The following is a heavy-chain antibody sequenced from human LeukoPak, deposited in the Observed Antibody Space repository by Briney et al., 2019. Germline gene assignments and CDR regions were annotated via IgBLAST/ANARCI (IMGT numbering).Heavy chain of an antibody. CDR1: GYTCTTYF. Sequence: ASVKDISKAAGYTCTTYFLHCVRQAPGQGLEWMGWINPNSGGTNYAHKLQGRVTMTTDKSQCTAYMEQSSMRSDDTAVYYCARGGSILLWFRELFGFEYGRRGNLVTVSS. D-gene: IGHD3-10*01. J-gene: IGHJ4*02. CDR2: INPNSGGT. CDR3: ARGGSILLWFRELFGFEY. V-gene: IGHV1-2*07.